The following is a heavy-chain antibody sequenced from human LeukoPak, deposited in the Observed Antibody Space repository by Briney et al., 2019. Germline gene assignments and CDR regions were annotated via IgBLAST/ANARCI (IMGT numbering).Heavy chain of an antibody. J-gene: IGHJ4*02. CDR2: INHSGST. D-gene: IGHD1-26*01. V-gene: IGHV4-34*01. Sequence: PSETLSLTCAVYGGSFSGYYWSWIRQPPRKGLEWIGEINHSGSTNYNPSLKSRVTISVDTSKNQFSLKLSSVTAADTAVYYCARGRGGFVGTYWGQGTLVTVSS. CDR1: GGSFSGYY. CDR3: ARGRGGFVGTY.